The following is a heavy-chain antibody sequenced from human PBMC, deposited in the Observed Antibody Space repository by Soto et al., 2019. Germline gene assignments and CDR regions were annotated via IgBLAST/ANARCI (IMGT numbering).Heavy chain of an antibody. V-gene: IGHV1-69*13. CDR2: IIPIFGTA. Sequence: SVKVSCKASGGTFSSYAISWVRQAPGEGLEWMGGIIPIFGTANYAQKFQGRVTITGDESTNTAYMELSSLSSEDTAVYYCALWHGFIGSYGANFWSGPLDYWGQGALVTVSS. J-gene: IGHJ4*02. CDR1: GGTFSSYA. D-gene: IGHD3-3*01. CDR3: ALWHGFIGSYGANFWSGPLDY.